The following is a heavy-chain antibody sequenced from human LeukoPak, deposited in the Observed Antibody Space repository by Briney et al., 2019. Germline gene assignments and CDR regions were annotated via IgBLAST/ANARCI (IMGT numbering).Heavy chain of an antibody. V-gene: IGHV3-15*01. Sequence: GGSLRLSCAASGFTFSNAWMSWVRQAPGKGLEWVGRIKSKTDGGTTDYAAPVKGRFTISRDDSKNTLYLQMNSLKTEDTAVYYCTTVSHYYYDSSGHRAFDIWGQGTMVTVSS. CDR1: GFTFSNAW. J-gene: IGHJ3*02. D-gene: IGHD3-22*01. CDR2: IKSKTDGGTT. CDR3: TTVSHYYYDSSGHRAFDI.